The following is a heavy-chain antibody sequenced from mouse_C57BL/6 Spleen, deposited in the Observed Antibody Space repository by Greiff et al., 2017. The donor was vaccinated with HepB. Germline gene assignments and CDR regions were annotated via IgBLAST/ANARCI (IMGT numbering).Heavy chain of an antibody. CDR3: ARLTHGGFAY. CDR1: GYTFTSYW. J-gene: IGHJ3*01. Sequence: QVQLQQPGAELVMPGASVKLSCKASGYTFTSYWMHWVKQRPGQGLEWIGEIDPSDSYTNYNQKFKGKSTLTVDNSSSTAYMQLSSLTSEDSAVYYCARLTHGGFAYWGQGTLVTVSA. CDR2: IDPSDSYT. V-gene: IGHV1-69*01.